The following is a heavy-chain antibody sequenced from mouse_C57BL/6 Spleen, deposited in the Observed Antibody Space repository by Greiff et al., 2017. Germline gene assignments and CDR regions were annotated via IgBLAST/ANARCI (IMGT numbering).Heavy chain of an antibody. CDR1: GFTFSSYG. D-gene: IGHD2-1*01. J-gene: IGHJ4*01. Sequence: EVQVVESGGDLVKPGGSLKLSCAASGFTFSSYGMSWVRQTPDKRLEWVATISSGGSYTYYPDSVKGRFTISRDNAKNTRDLQMSSLKSEDTAMYYWARRGNYGPYYAMDYWGQGTSVTVSS. CDR2: ISSGGSYT. V-gene: IGHV5-6*01. CDR3: ARRGNYGPYYAMDY.